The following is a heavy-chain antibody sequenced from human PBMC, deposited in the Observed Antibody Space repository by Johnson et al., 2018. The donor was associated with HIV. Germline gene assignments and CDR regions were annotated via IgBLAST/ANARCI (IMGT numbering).Heavy chain of an antibody. V-gene: IGHV3-30*01. CDR2: ISSDGSNT. CDR3: ARDRYPRRYFDWLFDAFDI. CDR1: RFTFSSYA. Sequence: QVQLVESGGGVVQPGRSLRLSCAASRFTFSSYAMHWVRQAPGKGLEWVAVISSDGSNTYYADSVKGRFTISRDNSKNTLYLQMNSLRAEDTAVYYCARDRYPRRYFDWLFDAFDIWGQGTMVTVSS. J-gene: IGHJ3*02. D-gene: IGHD3-9*01.